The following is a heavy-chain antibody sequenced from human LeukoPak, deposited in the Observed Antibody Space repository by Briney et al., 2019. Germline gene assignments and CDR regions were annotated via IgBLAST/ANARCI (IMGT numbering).Heavy chain of an antibody. CDR2: ISGSGNT. D-gene: IGHD5-24*01. V-gene: IGHV3-23*01. Sequence: GGSLRLSCAASGFTFSDYAITWVRQAPGKGPEWVSAISGSGNTYYADSVKGRFTISRDNSKNTLYLLMDSPRAEDTAVYYCAKRWQGNSRALDYWGQGTLVTVSS. CDR3: AKRWQGNSRALDY. CDR1: GFTFSDYA. J-gene: IGHJ4*02.